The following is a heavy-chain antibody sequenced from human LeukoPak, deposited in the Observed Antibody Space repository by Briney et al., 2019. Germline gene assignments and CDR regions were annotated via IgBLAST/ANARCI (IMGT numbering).Heavy chain of an antibody. CDR3: ARGGDLLLWFGELFGTPKGDAFDI. Sequence: PGGSLRLSCAASGFTFSSYGMHWVRQAPGKGLEWVANIKQDGSEKYYVDSVKGRFTISRDNAKNSLYLQMNSLRAEDTAVYYCARGGDLLLWFGELFGTPKGDAFDIWGQGTMVTVSS. CDR2: IKQDGSEK. D-gene: IGHD3-10*01. J-gene: IGHJ3*02. CDR1: GFTFSSYG. V-gene: IGHV3-7*01.